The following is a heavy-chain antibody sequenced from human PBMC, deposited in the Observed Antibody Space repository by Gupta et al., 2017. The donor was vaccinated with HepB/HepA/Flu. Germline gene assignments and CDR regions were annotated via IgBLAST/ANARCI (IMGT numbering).Heavy chain of an antibody. CDR2: INPRRGRT. CDR3: ARSDWGRYDFDY. CDR1: GYSFTDYY. D-gene: IGHD7-27*01. Sequence: QVPLVQSGAEMKQPGASVKVSCKASGYSFTDYYVHWVRQAPGQGLEWRGWINPRRGRTKFAQRFQGRVTLTRDTSISTAYMDLHRLRSDDTAVYYCARSDWGRYDFDYWGQGTLVTVSA. J-gene: IGHJ4*02. V-gene: IGHV1-2*02.